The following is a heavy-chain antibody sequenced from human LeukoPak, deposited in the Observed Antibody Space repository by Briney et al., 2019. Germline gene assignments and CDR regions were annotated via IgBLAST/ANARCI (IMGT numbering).Heavy chain of an antibody. CDR1: VFTSSSYA. Sequence: GGSLRLSCAASVFTSSSYAMSSVPQAPGKGLEWVSAISGSGGSTYYADSVKGRFTISRDNSKNTLYLQMNSLRAEDTAVYYCAKGLGRMVRGVIKSYYYGMDVWGKGTTVTVSS. CDR2: ISGSGGST. D-gene: IGHD3-10*01. V-gene: IGHV3-23*01. CDR3: AKGLGRMVRGVIKSYYYGMDV. J-gene: IGHJ6*04.